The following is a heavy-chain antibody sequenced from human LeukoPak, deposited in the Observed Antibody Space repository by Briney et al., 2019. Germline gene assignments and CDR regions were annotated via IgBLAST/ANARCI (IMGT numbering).Heavy chain of an antibody. J-gene: IGHJ5*02. D-gene: IGHD2-21*01. Sequence: GGSLRLSCAASGFTFSSYAMSWVRQAPGKGLEWVSAISGSGGSTYYADSVKGRFTISRDNSKNTLYLQMNSLRAEDTAVYYCARDPDSAVGGESDWFDPWGQGTLVTVSS. V-gene: IGHV3-23*01. CDR1: GFTFSSYA. CDR2: ISGSGGST. CDR3: ARDPDSAVGGESDWFDP.